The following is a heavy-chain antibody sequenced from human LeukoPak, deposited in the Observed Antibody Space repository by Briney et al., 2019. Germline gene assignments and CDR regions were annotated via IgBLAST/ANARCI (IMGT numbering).Heavy chain of an antibody. CDR1: GGSISSGGYY. CDR2: IYYSGST. V-gene: IGHV4-31*03. J-gene: IGHJ5*02. D-gene: IGHD2-15*01. CDR3: AREPPCSGGSGSWFDP. Sequence: SQTLSLTCTVSGGSISSGGYYWSWIRQHPGQGLEWIGYIYYSGSTYYNPSLKSRVTISVDTSKNQFSLKLSSVTAADTAVYYCAREPPCSGGSGSWFDPWGQGTLVTVSS.